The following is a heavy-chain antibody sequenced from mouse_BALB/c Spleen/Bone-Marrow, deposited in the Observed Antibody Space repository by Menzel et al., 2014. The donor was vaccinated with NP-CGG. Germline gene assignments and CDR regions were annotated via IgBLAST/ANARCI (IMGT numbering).Heavy chain of an antibody. V-gene: IGHV4-1*02. CDR2: INPDSRTI. CDR3: ARPDYYGYLNY. Sequence: EVKLVESGGGPVQPGGSLKLSCAASGFDFSRYWMSWVRQAPGKGLEWIGEINPDSRTINYSPSLKDKFIISRDNAKNTLYLRLNKVRSEDTALYYCARPDYYGYLNYWGQGTTLTVSS. CDR1: GFDFSRYW. D-gene: IGHD1-1*01. J-gene: IGHJ2*01.